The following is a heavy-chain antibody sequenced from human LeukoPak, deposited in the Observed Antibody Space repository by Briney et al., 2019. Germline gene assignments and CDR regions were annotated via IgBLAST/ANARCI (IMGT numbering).Heavy chain of an antibody. J-gene: IGHJ3*02. CDR2: IIPILGIA. CDR3: ARDLKGSSFYAFDI. Sequence: ASVKVSCKASGGTLSSYAISWVRQAPGQGLEWMGRIIPILGIANYAQKFQGRVTITADKSTSTAYMELSSLRSEDTAVYYCARDLKGSSFYAFDIWGQGTMVTVSS. V-gene: IGHV1-69*04. D-gene: IGHD6-13*01. CDR1: GGTLSSYA.